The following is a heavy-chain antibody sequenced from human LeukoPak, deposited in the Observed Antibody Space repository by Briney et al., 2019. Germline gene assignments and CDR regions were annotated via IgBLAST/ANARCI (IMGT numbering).Heavy chain of an antibody. J-gene: IGHJ4*02. CDR3: AKDLFHGLLDYYDSSGYGDY. Sequence: GSLRLSCAASGFTFSSYGMHWVRQAPGKGLEWVAVISYDGSNKYYADSVKGRFTISRDNSKNTLYLQMNSLRAEDTAVYYCAKDLFHGLLDYYDSSGYGDYWGQGTLVTVSS. CDR1: GFTFSSYG. D-gene: IGHD3-22*01. V-gene: IGHV3-30*18. CDR2: ISYDGSNK.